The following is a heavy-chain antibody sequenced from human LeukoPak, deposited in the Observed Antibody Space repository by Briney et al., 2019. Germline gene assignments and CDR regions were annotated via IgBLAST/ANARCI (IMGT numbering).Heavy chain of an antibody. CDR3: ARAPNWGFDP. D-gene: IGHD7-27*01. CDR1: GGTFSSYA. J-gene: IGHJ5*02. V-gene: IGHV1-69*13. CDR2: IIPIFGTA. Sequence: SVTVSCTASGGTFSSYAISWVRQAPGQGLEWMGGIIPIFGTANYAQKFQGRVTITADESTSTAYMGLSSLRSGDTAVYYCARAPNWGFDPWGQGTLVTVSS.